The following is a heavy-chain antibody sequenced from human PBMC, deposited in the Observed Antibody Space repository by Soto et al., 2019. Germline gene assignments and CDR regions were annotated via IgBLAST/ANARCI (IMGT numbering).Heavy chain of an antibody. Sequence: EVQLLESGGGLVQPGGSLSLSCAASGFTFSSHVMNWVRQAPGKGLEWVAAISGGGGTTFYGDSVEGRFTMSRDNSKNTLLLQMNSLRAEDTAVYYCARGPRAPPPHDYGMDVWGQGNTVTVSS. CDR1: GFTFSSHV. V-gene: IGHV3-23*01. CDR2: ISGGGGTT. CDR3: ARGPRAPPPHDYGMDV. J-gene: IGHJ6*02.